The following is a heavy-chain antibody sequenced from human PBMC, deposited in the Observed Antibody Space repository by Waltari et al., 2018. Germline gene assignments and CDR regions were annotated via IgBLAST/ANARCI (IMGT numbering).Heavy chain of an antibody. CDR1: GGSISSHY. CDR2: IYYSGST. V-gene: IGHV4-59*11. D-gene: IGHD3-16*01. CDR3: ASLRGGGSYYYYGMDV. Sequence: QVQLQESGPGLVKPSETLSLTCTVSGGSISSHYWSWIRQPPGKGLEWIGYIYYSGSTNYNPSLKSRVTISVDTSENQFSLKLSSVTAADTAGYYCASLRGGGSYYYYGMDVWGQGTTVTVSS. J-gene: IGHJ6*02.